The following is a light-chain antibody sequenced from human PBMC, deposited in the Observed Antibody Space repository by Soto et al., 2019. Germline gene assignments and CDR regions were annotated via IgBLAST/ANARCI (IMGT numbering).Light chain of an antibody. CDR1: QNIGVY. CDR3: HQYNNWPPFT. Sequence: DIQMTQSPSSLSASVGDRVTITSRASQNIGVYLNWYQKKPGKAPKLLIHAASSLHSGVPSTFSGSGSGTDFALTISSLQPEDFATYYCHQYNNWPPFTVGPGTKVDIK. J-gene: IGKJ3*01. V-gene: IGKV1-39*01. CDR2: AAS.